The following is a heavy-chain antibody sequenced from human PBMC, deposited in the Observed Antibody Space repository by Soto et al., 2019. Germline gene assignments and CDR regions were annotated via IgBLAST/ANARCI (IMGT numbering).Heavy chain of an antibody. Sequence: SEPLSLICTVSGDSVSSSSYYWGWVLHPPGKGLEWIGSVYYSVSTYYNPSLKSRLTISVDTSKNHFSLKLSSVTAADTAVYYCASHYYDSSRNFNDEYWGKGNMVSVSA. J-gene: IGHJ4*02. D-gene: IGHD3-22*01. CDR3: ASHYYDSSRNFNDEY. V-gene: IGHV4-39*01. CDR2: VYYSVST. CDR1: GDSVSSSSYY.